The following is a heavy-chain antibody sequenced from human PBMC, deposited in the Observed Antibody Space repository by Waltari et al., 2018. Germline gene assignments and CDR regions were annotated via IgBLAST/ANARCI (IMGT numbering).Heavy chain of an antibody. CDR1: GGSIDTSS. CDR2: IYYSGSS. Sequence: QVQLQESGPGLVKASETLSLTCTLSGGSIDTSSWWWLRQPPGKGLEWIAHIYYSGSSNYSPSLRSRVTISVCTSKNQFSLRLRSVTAADTAVYYCARQTVGARIDPWGQGTLVTVSS. D-gene: IGHD1-26*01. CDR3: ARQTVGARIDP. V-gene: IGHV4-59*01. J-gene: IGHJ5*02.